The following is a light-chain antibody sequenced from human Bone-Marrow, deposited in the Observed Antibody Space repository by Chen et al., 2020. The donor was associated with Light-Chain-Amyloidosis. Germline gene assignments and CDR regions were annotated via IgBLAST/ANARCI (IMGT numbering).Light chain of an antibody. CDR1: QNIFYSSTNKNY. J-gene: IGKJ4*01. Sequence: DIVMTQSPDSLAVSLGERAIINCKSSQNIFYSSTNKNYLAWYQQKAGQPPKLLISWTSTRQSGVPDRFRGSGSGTDFTLTISSLQAEDVAVYFCQQYFAPPLTFGGGTKVEIK. CDR2: WTS. CDR3: QQYFAPPLT. V-gene: IGKV4-1*01.